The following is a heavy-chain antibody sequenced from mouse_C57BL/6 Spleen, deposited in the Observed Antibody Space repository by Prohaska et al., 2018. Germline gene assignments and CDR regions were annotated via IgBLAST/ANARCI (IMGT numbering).Heavy chain of an antibody. CDR2: INPNNGGT. D-gene: IGHD2-1*01. CDR1: GYTFTDYN. CDR3: ARGALYPRYYYAMDY. J-gene: IGHJ4*01. Sequence: LKASGYTFTDYNMDWVKQSHGKSLEWIGDINPNNGGTIYNQKFKGKATLTVDKSSSTAYMELRSLTSEDTAVYYCARGALYPRYYYAMDYWGQGTSVTVSS. V-gene: IGHV1-18*01.